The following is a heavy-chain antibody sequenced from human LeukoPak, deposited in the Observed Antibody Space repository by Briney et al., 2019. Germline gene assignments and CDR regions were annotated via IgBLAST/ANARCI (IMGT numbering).Heavy chain of an antibody. V-gene: IGHV3-64*01. D-gene: IGHD3-10*01. CDR1: GFTFRNYG. Sequence: PGGSLRLSCGASGFTFRNYGIHWVRQPPGKGLEYVSAGSSNGGSTYYANSVKGRFTISRDNSTNTLYLQMGSLRAEDMAVYYCARAPGTYYDYWGQGTLVTVSS. J-gene: IGHJ4*02. CDR3: ARAPGTYYDY. CDR2: GSSNGGST.